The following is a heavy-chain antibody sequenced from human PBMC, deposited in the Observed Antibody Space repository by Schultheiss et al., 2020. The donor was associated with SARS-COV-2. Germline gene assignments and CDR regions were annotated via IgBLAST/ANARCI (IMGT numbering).Heavy chain of an antibody. V-gene: IGHV4-30-4*01. Sequence: SQTLSLTCAVYGGSFSGYYWSWIRQPPGKGLEWIGYIYYSGSTYYNPSLKSRVTISVDTSKNQFSLKLSSVTAADTAVYYCARGIVATMFAYWGQGTLVTVSS. CDR3: ARGIVATMFAY. J-gene: IGHJ4*02. CDR1: GGSFSGYY. CDR2: IYYSGST. D-gene: IGHD5-12*01.